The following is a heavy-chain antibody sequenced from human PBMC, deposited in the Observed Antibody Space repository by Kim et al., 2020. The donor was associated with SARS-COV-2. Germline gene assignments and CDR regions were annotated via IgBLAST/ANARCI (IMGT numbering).Heavy chain of an antibody. V-gene: IGHV4-4*02. Sequence: SETLSLTCAVSGGSISSSNWWTWVRQSPGKGLEWIGEIFEGGGTNYNPSLKSQVTISVDKSKNQFSLRLRSVTAADTAVYYCARAADGVQFYYGLDVWGRGTTVTVSS. CDR3: ARAADGVQFYYGLDV. CDR2: IFEGGGT. CDR1: GGSISSSNW. J-gene: IGHJ6*02. D-gene: IGHD3-3*01.